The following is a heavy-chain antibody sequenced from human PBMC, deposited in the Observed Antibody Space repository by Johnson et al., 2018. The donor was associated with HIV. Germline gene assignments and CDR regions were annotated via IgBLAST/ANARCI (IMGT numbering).Heavy chain of an antibody. Sequence: VQLVESGGGVVRPGGSLRLSCAASGFTVSSNYMSWVRQAPGKGLEWVSVIYSGDRTYSAVSVKGRFTISRDSSKNTLFLQMNSLRVEDTAIYYCAGRSSACYEDAFDIWGQGTMVTVSS. CDR3: AGRSSACYEDAFDI. V-gene: IGHV3-66*01. CDR1: GFTVSSNY. J-gene: IGHJ3*02. CDR2: IYSGDRT. D-gene: IGHD6-19*01.